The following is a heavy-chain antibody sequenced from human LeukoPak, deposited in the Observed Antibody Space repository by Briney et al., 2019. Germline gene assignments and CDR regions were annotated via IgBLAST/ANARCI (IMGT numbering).Heavy chain of an antibody. CDR3: ATLVYSGSRYHFDT. CDR2: FLYSGTT. J-gene: IGHJ4*02. CDR1: NGAVKNYY. D-gene: IGHD1-26*01. V-gene: IGHV4-59*02. Sequence: SETLSLTCSVSNGAVKNYYWTWIRQPPGQVLEWIGNFLYSGTTTYRASLDSRLIISVDNSKNTVSLRLFSVTAADTAVYYCATLVYSGSRYHFDTWGQGTLVTVSS.